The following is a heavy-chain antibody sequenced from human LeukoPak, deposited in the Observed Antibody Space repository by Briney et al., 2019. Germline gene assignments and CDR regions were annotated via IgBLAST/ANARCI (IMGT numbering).Heavy chain of an antibody. CDR2: ISFDGSDK. V-gene: IGHV3-30-3*01. Sequence: GGSLRLSCAASGFTFSNYAMHWVRQAPGKGLEWVAIISFDGSDKYYADSVKGRFTISRDNSKNTLFLQMNSLRAEDTAVYYCARYIAEAGSHYFYGMDAWGLGTTVTVSS. J-gene: IGHJ6*02. CDR3: ARYIAEAGSHYFYGMDA. D-gene: IGHD6-19*01. CDR1: GFTFSNYA.